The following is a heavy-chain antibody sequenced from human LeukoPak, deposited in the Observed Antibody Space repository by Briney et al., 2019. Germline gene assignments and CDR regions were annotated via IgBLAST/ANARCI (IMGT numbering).Heavy chain of an antibody. CDR2: IYYSGST. Sequence: SETLSLTCTVSGGSISSYYWSWIRQPPGKGLEWIGYIYYSGSTNYNPSLKSRVTISVDTSKNQFSLKLSSVTAADTAVYYCASRHCSGSDCYFAGADPFDHWGQGTLVTVSS. CDR3: ASRHCSGSDCYFAGADPFDH. J-gene: IGHJ4*02. D-gene: IGHD2-21*01. V-gene: IGHV4-59*01. CDR1: GGSISSYY.